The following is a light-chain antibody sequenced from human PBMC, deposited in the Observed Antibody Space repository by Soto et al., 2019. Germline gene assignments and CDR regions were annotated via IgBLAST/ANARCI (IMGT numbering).Light chain of an antibody. J-gene: IGLJ1*01. CDR1: ISGFVLYNY. CDR3: TSYTTSSALQV. V-gene: IGLV2-14*01. CDR2: GVN. Sequence: SALTQPASVSGSPGQSITISCSGTISGFVLYNYVSWYQQHPGKAPKLMIYGVNNRPSGVSNRFSGSKSGNTASLTISGLQADDEADYYCTSYTTSSALQVFGTGTKLTVL.